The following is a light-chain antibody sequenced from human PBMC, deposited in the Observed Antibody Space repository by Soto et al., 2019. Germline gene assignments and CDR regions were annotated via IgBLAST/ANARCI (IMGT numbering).Light chain of an antibody. CDR2: EVT. V-gene: IGLV2-14*01. CDR1: SGDIGGYNY. J-gene: IGLJ2*01. CDR3: SSYTTNSTPVD. Sequence: QSALTQPASVSGSHGQSITIYCTGTSGDIGGYNYVSWYQQHPGKAPKLLISEVTNRPSGVSNRVSGSKSGNTASLTISGLQAEDEADYYCSSYTTNSTPVDFGGGTKLTVL.